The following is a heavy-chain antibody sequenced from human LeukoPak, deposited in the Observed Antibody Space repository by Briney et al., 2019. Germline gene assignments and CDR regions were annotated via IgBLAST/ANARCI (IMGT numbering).Heavy chain of an antibody. Sequence: GGSLRLSCAASGFTFSSYAMSWVRQAPGKGLEWVSAISGSGGSTYYADSVKGRFTISRDNSKNTLYLQMNSLRAEDTAVYYCARDRRTLWFGELSDWFDPWGQGTLVTVSS. D-gene: IGHD3-10*01. CDR2: ISGSGGST. CDR1: GFTFSSYA. V-gene: IGHV3-23*01. J-gene: IGHJ5*02. CDR3: ARDRRTLWFGELSDWFDP.